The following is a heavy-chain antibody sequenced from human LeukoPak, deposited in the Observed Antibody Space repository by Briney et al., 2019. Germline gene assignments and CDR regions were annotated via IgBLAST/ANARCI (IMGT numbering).Heavy chain of an antibody. J-gene: IGHJ4*02. CDR2: INANTGVT. V-gene: IGHV1-2*02. D-gene: IGHD6-19*01. CDR1: GYTFTGYY. CDR3: ARDLGISGWYAPPLGYFDY. Sequence: GASVKVSCKASGYTFTGYYMHWLRQAPGQGLEWMGWINANTGVTHYAVKFQGRVTITRDTSISTVYMDLSSLQSDDTAVYYCARDLGISGWYAPPLGYFDYWGQGTLLTVSS.